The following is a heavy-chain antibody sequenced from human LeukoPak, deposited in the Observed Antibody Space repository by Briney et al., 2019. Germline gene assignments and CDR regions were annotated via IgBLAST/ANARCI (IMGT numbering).Heavy chain of an antibody. D-gene: IGHD3-10*01. J-gene: IGHJ4*02. CDR2: INQSGST. Sequence: KSSETLSLTCAVYGGSFSGYYCIWIRQPPGKGLEWIGEINQSGSTHYNPSLKSRVTISADTSKNQFSLKLTSVTAAETAVYYCARLKLWFGERDFWGQGPLVTVSS. V-gene: IGHV4-34*01. CDR3: ARLKLWFGERDF. CDR1: GGSFSGYY.